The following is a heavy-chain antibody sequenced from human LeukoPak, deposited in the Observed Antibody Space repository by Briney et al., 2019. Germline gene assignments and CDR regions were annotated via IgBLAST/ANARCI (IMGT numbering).Heavy chain of an antibody. D-gene: IGHD5-12*01. J-gene: IGHJ4*02. CDR3: ARAVGYSGFSDY. Sequence: GGSLRLSCAVSGFTFSSYEMNWVRQAPGKGLEWVSYISSGGSTIYYADSVRGRFTISRDNAKNSLYLQMNSLRAEDTAVYYCARAVGYSGFSDYWGQGTLVTASS. V-gene: IGHV3-48*03. CDR2: ISSGGSTI. CDR1: GFTFSSYE.